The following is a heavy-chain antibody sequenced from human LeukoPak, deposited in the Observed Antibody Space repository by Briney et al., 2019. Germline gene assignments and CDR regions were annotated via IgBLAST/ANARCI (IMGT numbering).Heavy chain of an antibody. D-gene: IGHD4-17*01. CDR2: INPDSGAT. CDR3: ARDPSTVTTRHLDY. J-gene: IGHJ4*02. CDR1: GYTFTGYY. Sequence: ASVKVSCKASGYTFTGYYMHWVRQAPGQGLEWMGWINPDSGATYNAQKFQGRVTMTRDTSISTAYMELSRLRSDDTAVYYCARDPSTVTTRHLDYWGQGTPVTVSS. V-gene: IGHV1-2*02.